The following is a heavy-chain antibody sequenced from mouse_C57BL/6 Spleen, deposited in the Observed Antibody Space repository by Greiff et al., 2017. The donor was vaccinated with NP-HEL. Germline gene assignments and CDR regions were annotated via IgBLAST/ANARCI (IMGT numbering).Heavy chain of an antibody. CDR3: ARGDYYGSSYCDY. CDR2: INPGSGGT. Sequence: QVQLQQSGAELVRPGTSVKVSCKASGYAFTNYLIEWVKQRPGQGLEWIGVINPGSGGTNYNEKFKGKATLTADKSSSTAYMQLSSLTSEDSAVYFCARGDYYGSSYCDYWGQGTTLTVSS. V-gene: IGHV1-54*01. D-gene: IGHD1-1*01. J-gene: IGHJ2*01. CDR1: GYAFTNYL.